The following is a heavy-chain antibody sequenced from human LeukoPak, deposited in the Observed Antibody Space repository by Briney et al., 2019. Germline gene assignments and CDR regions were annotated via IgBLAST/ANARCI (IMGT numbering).Heavy chain of an antibody. J-gene: IGHJ4*02. V-gene: IGHV3-66*01. CDR3: ARAARYGQLHFDY. D-gene: IGHD4-17*01. Sequence: GGSLRLSCAASGFTFSSYSMSWVRQAPGKGLEWVSVIYSGGSTYYADSVKGRFTISRDNSKNTLYLQMNSLRAEDTAVYYCARAARYGQLHFDYWGQGTLVTVSS. CDR1: GFTFSSYS. CDR2: IYSGGST.